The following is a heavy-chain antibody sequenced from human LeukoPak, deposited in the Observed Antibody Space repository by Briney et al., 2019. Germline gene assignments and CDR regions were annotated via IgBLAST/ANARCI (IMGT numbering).Heavy chain of an antibody. CDR2: INPGNGDT. CDR1: GYTFTNYA. J-gene: IGHJ6*02. D-gene: IGHD2-15*01. CDR3: ARDRWHCRVNCDSVYYFALDV. V-gene: IGHV1-3*01. Sequence: ASVKVSCKGSGYTFTNYAIHWVRQAPGQSLEWLGWINPGNGDTKYSQDFQGRVAINTDTTAATAYVELNSLTSEDTAVYYCARDRWHCRVNCDSVYYFALDVWGQGTTVTVSS.